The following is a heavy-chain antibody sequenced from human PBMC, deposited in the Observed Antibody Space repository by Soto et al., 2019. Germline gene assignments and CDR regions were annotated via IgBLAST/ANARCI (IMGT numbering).Heavy chain of an antibody. J-gene: IGHJ4*02. Sequence: QVQLQQWGAGLLKPSETLSLTCAVYGGSFSGYYWSWIRQPPGKGLEWIGEINHSGSTNYNPSLKSRVTISVAXFKXQXCLKLSSVPAADPTVYYCASNTIRLGELSSRYYFDYWGQGTLVTVSS. CDR3: ASNTIRLGELSSRYYFDY. V-gene: IGHV4-34*01. CDR1: GGSFSGYY. D-gene: IGHD3-16*02. CDR2: INHSGST.